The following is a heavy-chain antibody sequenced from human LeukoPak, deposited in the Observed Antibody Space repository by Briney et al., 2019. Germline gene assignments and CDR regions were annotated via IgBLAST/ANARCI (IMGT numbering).Heavy chain of an antibody. CDR2: IRYDGSNK. J-gene: IGHJ4*02. CDR3: ARVGYTDTWYSSPPFDY. Sequence: GSLRLSCAASGFTFSNYVMHWVRQAPGKGLEWVAFIRYDGSNKYYADSVKGRFTISRDNAKNSLYLQMNSLRAEDTALYYCARVGYTDTWYSSPPFDYWGQGTLVTVSS. V-gene: IGHV3-30*02. D-gene: IGHD2-15*01. CDR1: GFTFSNYV.